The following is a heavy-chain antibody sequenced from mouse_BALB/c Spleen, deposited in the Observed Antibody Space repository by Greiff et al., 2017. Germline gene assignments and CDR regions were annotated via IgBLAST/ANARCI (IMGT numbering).Heavy chain of an antibody. CDR3: ARSGAFDY. J-gene: IGHJ2*01. CDR1: GYTFSSYW. D-gene: IGHD3-2*02. CDR2: ILPGSGST. Sequence: VQLQQPGAELVRPGASVKLSCKATGYTFSSYWIEWVKQRPGHGLEWIGEILPGSGSTNYNEKFKGKATFTADTSSNTAYMQLSSLTSEDSAVYYCARSGAFDYWGQGTTLTVSS. V-gene: IGHV1-9*01.